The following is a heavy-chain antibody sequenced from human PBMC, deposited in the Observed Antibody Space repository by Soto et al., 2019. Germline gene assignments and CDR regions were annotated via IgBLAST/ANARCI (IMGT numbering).Heavy chain of an antibody. CDR1: GYTFTSYD. J-gene: IGHJ5*02. CDR3: ARPIDYYDSSGYYENCFDP. V-gene: IGHV1-8*01. Sequence: ASVKVSCKASGYTFTSYDINWVRQATGQGLEWMGWMNPNSGSTGYAQKFQGRVTMTRNTSISTAYMELSSLRSEDTAVYYCARPIDYYDSSGYYENCFDPWGQGTLVTVSS. D-gene: IGHD3-22*01. CDR2: MNPNSGST.